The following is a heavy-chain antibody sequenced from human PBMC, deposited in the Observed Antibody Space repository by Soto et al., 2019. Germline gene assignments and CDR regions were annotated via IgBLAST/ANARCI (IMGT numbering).Heavy chain of an antibody. CDR3: ARSSRVRGVSYYYYYGMDV. J-gene: IGHJ6*02. CDR1: GFTFSSYW. V-gene: IGHV3-7*05. Sequence: EVQLVESGGGLVQPGGSLRLSCAASGFTFSSYWMSWVRQAPGKGLEWVANIKQDGSEKYYVDSVKGGFTISRDNAKTSLYLQMNGLRAEDTAVYYCARSSRVRGVSYYYYYGMDVWGQGTTVTVSS. D-gene: IGHD3-10*01. CDR2: IKQDGSEK.